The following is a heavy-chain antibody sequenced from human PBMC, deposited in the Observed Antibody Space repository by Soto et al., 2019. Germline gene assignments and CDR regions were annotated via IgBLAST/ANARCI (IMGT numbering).Heavy chain of an antibody. Sequence: GGSLRLSCAASGFSFVNYAMNWVRQAPGKGLEWVSGLSGSGTSTYYADSVKGRFTISRDNSKNTLYLQMNSLRAEDTAVYYCASFSGYSYGYYYYGMDVWGQGTTVTVSS. CDR1: GFSFVNYA. CDR3: ASFSGYSYGYYYYGMDV. D-gene: IGHD5-18*01. J-gene: IGHJ6*02. V-gene: IGHV3-23*01. CDR2: LSGSGTST.